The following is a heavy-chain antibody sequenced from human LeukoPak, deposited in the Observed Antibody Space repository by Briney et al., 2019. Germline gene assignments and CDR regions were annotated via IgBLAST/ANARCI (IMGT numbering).Heavy chain of an antibody. CDR3: ARDEMDYSGSGSYYYDY. V-gene: IGHV1-2*02. J-gene: IGHJ4*02. CDR2: INPNSGGT. CDR1: GSTFTGYY. Sequence: ASGKVSCTASGSTFTGYYMHWVRQAHGQGLEWMGWINPNSGGTTYAQKYQGRVTMTRATAISTDYMELSRQRSNDTGVYYCARDEMDYSGSGSYYYDYWGQGTLVSVSS. D-gene: IGHD3-10*01.